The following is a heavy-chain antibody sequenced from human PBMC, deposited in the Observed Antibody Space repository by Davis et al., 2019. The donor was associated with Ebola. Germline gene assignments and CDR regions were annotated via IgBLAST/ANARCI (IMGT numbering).Heavy chain of an antibody. CDR2: ISAYNGNT. Sequence: AASVKVSCKASGYTFKNYAISWVRQAPGQGLEWMGWISAYNGNTNYAQKLQGRVTMTTDTSTSTAYMELRSLRSDDTAVYYCARSHVWYFDYWGQGTLVTVSS. CDR1: GYTFKNYA. CDR3: ARSHVWYFDY. V-gene: IGHV1-18*01. J-gene: IGHJ4*02. D-gene: IGHD5/OR15-5a*01.